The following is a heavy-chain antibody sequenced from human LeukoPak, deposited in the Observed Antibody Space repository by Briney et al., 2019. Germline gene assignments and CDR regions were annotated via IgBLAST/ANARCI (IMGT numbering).Heavy chain of an antibody. J-gene: IGHJ4*02. CDR3: AKGVLNRYDILTPGFDY. V-gene: IGHV3-30*02. CDR2: IRYDGSNK. Sequence: GGSLRLSCAASGFTFSSYGMHWVRQAPGKGLEWVAFIRYDGSNKYYADSVKGRFTISRDNCKNTLYLQVNSLRAEDTAVYYCAKGVLNRYDILTPGFDYWGQGTLVTVSS. CDR1: GFTFSSYG. D-gene: IGHD3-9*01.